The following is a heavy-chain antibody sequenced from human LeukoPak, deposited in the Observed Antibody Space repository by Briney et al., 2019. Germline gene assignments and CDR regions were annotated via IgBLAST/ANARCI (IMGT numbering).Heavy chain of an antibody. Sequence: PSETLSLTCTVSGYSISSGYYWGWIRQPPGKGLEWIGSIYNSGSTYYNPSLKSRATISLDTPANQLSLKLSSVTAADTAVYYCARAYSSSWYWNWFDPWGQGTLVTVSS. CDR3: ARAYSSSWYWNWFDP. D-gene: IGHD6-13*01. V-gene: IGHV4-38-2*02. CDR2: IYNSGST. J-gene: IGHJ5*02. CDR1: GYSISSGYY.